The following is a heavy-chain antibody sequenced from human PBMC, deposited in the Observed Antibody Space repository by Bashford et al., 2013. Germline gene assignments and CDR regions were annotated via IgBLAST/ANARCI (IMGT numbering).Heavy chain of an antibody. Sequence: ASVKVSCKASGYTFTNYYMHWVRQAPGQGLEWMGIINPSGGSTSYAQKFQGRVTITRDTSTSTVYMELSSLRSEDTAVYYCARGYCSSTSCSFYYYSMDVWGQGTTVTVSS. V-gene: IGHV1-46*01. CDR2: INPSGGST. CDR1: GYTFTNYY. J-gene: IGHJ6*02. CDR3: ARGYCSSTSCSFYYYSMDV. D-gene: IGHD2-2*01.